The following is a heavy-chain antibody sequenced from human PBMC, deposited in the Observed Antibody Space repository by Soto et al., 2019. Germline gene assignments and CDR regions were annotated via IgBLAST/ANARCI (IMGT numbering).Heavy chain of an antibody. Sequence: QVQLVQSGAEVRKPGASVKVSCKTSGYTFSRSGISWVRQAPGQGLEWMGWISTYNGDANYAQKLQGRVTMTTDTSTSTACMELGSLTSDDTAVYYCARSGSVPDYYYGLDVWGQGTTVTVSS. D-gene: IGHD1-26*01. V-gene: IGHV1-18*01. CDR3: ARSGSVPDYYYGLDV. CDR2: ISTYNGDA. CDR1: GYTFSRSG. J-gene: IGHJ6*02.